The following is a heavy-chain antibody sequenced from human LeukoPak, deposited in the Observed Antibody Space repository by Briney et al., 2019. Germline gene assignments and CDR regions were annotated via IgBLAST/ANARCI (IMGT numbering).Heavy chain of an antibody. CDR3: ARDCRSTRCLNFYSYGMDV. V-gene: IGHV1-69*13. CDR2: IIPIFGTA. J-gene: IGHJ6*04. Sequence: SVKVSCKASGGTFSSYAISWVRQAPGQGLEWMGGIIPIFGTANYAQKFQGRVTITADESTSTAYMELSSLRSEDTAVYYCARDCRSTRCLNFYSYGMDVWGKGTTVTVSS. D-gene: IGHD2-2*01. CDR1: GGTFSSYA.